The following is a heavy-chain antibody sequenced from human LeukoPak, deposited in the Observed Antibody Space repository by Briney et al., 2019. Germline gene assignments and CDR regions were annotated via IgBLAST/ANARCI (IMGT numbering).Heavy chain of an antibody. V-gene: IGHV3-30*03. CDR2: ISYDGSNK. CDR3: ARALYEFCSGGSCYSYCFDY. D-gene: IGHD2-15*01. CDR1: GFTFSSYG. J-gene: IGHJ4*02. Sequence: PGGSLRLSCAASGFTFSSYGMHWVRQAPGKGLEWVAVISYDGSNKYYADSVKGRFTISRDNSKNTLYLQMNSLRAEDTAVYYCARALYEFCSGGSCYSYCFDYWGQGTLVTVSS.